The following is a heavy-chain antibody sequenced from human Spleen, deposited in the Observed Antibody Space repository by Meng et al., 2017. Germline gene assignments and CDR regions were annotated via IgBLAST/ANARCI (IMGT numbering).Heavy chain of an antibody. CDR2: INHSGST. CDR3: ARGSGGSYFAYFQH. CDR1: GGSFSGYY. D-gene: IGHD1-26*01. Sequence: QVQLQQWGAGLLKPSETLSLTCAVYGGSFSGYYWSWIRQPPGKGLEWIGEINHSGSTNYNPSLKSRVTIPVDTSKNQFSLKLSSVTAADTAVYYCARGSGGSYFAYFQHWGQGTLVTVSS. J-gene: IGHJ1*01. V-gene: IGHV4-34*01.